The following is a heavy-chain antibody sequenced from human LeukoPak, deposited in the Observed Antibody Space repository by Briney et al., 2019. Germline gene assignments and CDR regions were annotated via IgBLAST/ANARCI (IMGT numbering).Heavy chain of an antibody. J-gene: IGHJ3*02. CDR3: ARDFSGPTYAFDI. CDR1: GFTFSDYY. V-gene: IGHV3-11*01. Sequence: GGSLRLSCAASGFTFSDYYMSWIRQAPGKGLEWVSYISRSGSTIYYADSVKGRFTISRDNAKNSLYLQMNSLRAEDTAVYYCARDFSGPTYAFDIWGQGTMVTVSS. CDR2: ISRSGSTI. D-gene: IGHD2-15*01.